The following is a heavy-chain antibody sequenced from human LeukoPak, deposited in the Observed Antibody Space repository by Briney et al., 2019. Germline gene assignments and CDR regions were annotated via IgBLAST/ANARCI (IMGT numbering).Heavy chain of an antibody. CDR1: GYNFTTYW. Sequence: GESLKISCQSSGYNFTTYWIGWVRQMPEKGLEWMGILYPDDSDTRYSPSFRGQVTLSADKSTNTAYLQWSSLRASDSATYYCARVELNYYDTTAYYLGYWGQGTLVTVSS. CDR3: ARVELNYYDTTAYYLGY. J-gene: IGHJ4*02. D-gene: IGHD3-22*01. CDR2: LYPDDSDT. V-gene: IGHV5-51*01.